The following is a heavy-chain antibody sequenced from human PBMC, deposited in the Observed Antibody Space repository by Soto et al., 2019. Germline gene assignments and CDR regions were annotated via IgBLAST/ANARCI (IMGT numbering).Heavy chain of an antibody. J-gene: IGHJ6*02. D-gene: IGHD3-22*01. Sequence: SVKVSCKASGGTFRSYSISWVRQAPGQGLEWMGGIIPIFDITNYAQKFQGRVTITADESTSTAYMELSSLGSDDTAVYYCARPDEGGYSSNHHYYYALDVWGQGTTVTVS. CDR3: ARPDEGGYSSNHHYYYALDV. CDR1: GGTFRSYS. V-gene: IGHV1-69*13. CDR2: IIPIFDIT.